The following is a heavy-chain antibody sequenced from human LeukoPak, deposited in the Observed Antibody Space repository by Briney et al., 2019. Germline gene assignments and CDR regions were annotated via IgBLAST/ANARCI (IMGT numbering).Heavy chain of an antibody. CDR2: ISCDGTNK. Sequence: GRSLRLSCAASGFTFNSYTMHWVRQAPGKGLEWVSVISCDGTNKYYGDSVKGRFTISRDNSKNTLYLQMNSLRAEDTAVYYCASGWDVWWAFDYWGQGTLVTVSS. V-gene: IGHV3-30*04. CDR3: ASGWDVWWAFDY. CDR1: GFTFNSYT. J-gene: IGHJ4*02. D-gene: IGHD3-16*01.